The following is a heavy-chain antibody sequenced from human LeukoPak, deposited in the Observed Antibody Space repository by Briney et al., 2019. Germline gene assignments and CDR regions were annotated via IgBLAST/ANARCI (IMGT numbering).Heavy chain of an antibody. V-gene: IGHV1-8*01. D-gene: IGHD2-15*01. CDR3: ANYCSGGSCYSGAFDI. CDR1: GYTFTSYD. Sequence: ASVKVSCKASGYTFTSYDINWVRQATGQGLEWMGWMNPNSGNTGYAQKFQGRVTMTRDMSTSTVYMELSSLRSEDTAVYYCANYCSGGSCYSGAFDIWGQGTMVTVSS. CDR2: MNPNSGNT. J-gene: IGHJ3*02.